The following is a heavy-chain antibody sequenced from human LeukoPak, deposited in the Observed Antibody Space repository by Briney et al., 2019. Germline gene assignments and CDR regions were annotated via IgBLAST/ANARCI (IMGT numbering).Heavy chain of an antibody. J-gene: IGHJ4*02. D-gene: IGHD4-17*01. CDR1: GFSVSDNG. V-gene: IGHV3-23*01. Sequence: GGSLRLSCAASGFSVSDNGMSWVRQAPGKGLEWVSGIVGGDGGTYYADSVKGRFIISRDNSKNTLYVQMNSLRAADTAVYYCARCKNDYGDYVFDYWGQGTLVTVSS. CDR3: ARCKNDYGDYVFDY. CDR2: IVGGDGGT.